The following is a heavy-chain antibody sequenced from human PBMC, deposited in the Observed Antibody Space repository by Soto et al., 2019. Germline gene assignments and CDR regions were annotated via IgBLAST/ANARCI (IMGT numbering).Heavy chain of an antibody. J-gene: IGHJ3*01. CDR1: AYTFTSYY. V-gene: IGHV1-46*03. CDR2: INPSRGGT. CDR3: TRSIITTAGTDAFDL. D-gene: IGHD6-13*01. Sequence: QVQLVQSGAEVKKPGASVRVSCKASAYTFTSYYVHWVRQAPGQGPEWMGMINPSRGGTDYAQKCQGIVTMTRDTSTTTVYMELSSLRSEDKAIYYCTRSIITTAGTDAFDLWGQGTLVTVSS.